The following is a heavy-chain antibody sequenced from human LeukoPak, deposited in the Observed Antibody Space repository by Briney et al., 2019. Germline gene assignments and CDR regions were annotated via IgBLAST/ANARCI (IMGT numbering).Heavy chain of an antibody. V-gene: IGHV3-53*01. CDR2: IYSGGVT. CDR1: GFTVSSDY. D-gene: IGHD2-21*01. CDR3: GRTQGGASSPNNFDY. Sequence: PGGSLRLSCAASGFTVSSDYMSWVRQAPGRGLEWVSVIYSGGVTYHADSVKGRFTISRDNSKNTLYLQMNSLRAEDTAVYHCGRTQGGASSPNNFDYWGRGTLVTVSS. J-gene: IGHJ4*02.